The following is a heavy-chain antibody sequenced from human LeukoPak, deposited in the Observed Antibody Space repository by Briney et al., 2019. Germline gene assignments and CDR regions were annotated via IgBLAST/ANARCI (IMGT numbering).Heavy chain of an antibody. CDR3: ARDVAAGAFDY. V-gene: IGHV3-23*01. Sequence: GGSLRLSCAASGFTFSSYAMSWVRQAPGKGLEWVSTISGSGVSTSYADSVKGRFTISRDKSENTVLLQMNSLRAEDTAMYYCARDVAAGAFDYWGQGTLVTVSS. D-gene: IGHD6-19*01. J-gene: IGHJ4*02. CDR1: GFTFSSYA. CDR2: ISGSGVST.